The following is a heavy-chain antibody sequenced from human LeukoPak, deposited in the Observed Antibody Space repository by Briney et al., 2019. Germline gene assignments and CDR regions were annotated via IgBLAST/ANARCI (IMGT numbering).Heavy chain of an antibody. CDR2: MNPNSGNT. CDR1: GYTFTSYD. J-gene: IGHJ4*02. V-gene: IGHV1-8*01. D-gene: IGHD3-22*01. CDR3: ARRDSSGYYPDY. Sequence: GASVKVSCKASGYTFTSYDINWVRQATGQGLEWMGWMNPNSGNTGYAQKFQGGVTMTRNTSISTAYMELSSLRSEDTAVYYCARRDSSGYYPDYWGQGTLVTVSS.